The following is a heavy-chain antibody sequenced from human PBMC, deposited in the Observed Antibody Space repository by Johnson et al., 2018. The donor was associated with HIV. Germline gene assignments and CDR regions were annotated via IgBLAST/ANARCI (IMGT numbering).Heavy chain of an antibody. J-gene: IGHJ3*02. CDR2: ISWNSGSI. D-gene: IGHD6-19*01. Sequence: VQLVESGGGLVQPGRSLRLSCAASGFTFDDYAMHWVRQAPGKGLEWVSGISWNSGSIGYADSVKGRFTISRDNAKNTLYVQMNSLRAEDTAVFYCTYSSAWSPGAFDIWGQGTMVTVSS. V-gene: IGHV3-9*01. CDR1: GFTFDDYA. CDR3: TYSSAWSPGAFDI.